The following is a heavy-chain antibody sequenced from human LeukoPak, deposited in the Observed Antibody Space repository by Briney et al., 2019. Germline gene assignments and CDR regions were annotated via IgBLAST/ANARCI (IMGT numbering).Heavy chain of an antibody. CDR3: ARDLRISGSYVALDI. CDR2: ISSSGSTI. V-gene: IGHV3-48*04. D-gene: IGHD1-26*01. J-gene: IGHJ3*02. CDR1: GFTFSSYG. Sequence: PGGSLRLSCAASGFTFSSYGMSWVRQAPGKGLEWVSKISSSGSTIYYADSVKGRFTISRDNAKNSLYLQMNSLRAEDTAVYYCARDLRISGSYVALDIWGQGTMVTVSS.